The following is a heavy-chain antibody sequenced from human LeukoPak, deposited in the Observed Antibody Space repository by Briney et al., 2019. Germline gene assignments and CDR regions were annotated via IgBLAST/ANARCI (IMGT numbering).Heavy chain of an antibody. CDR3: AKDGRIYDILTGYYPGYFDY. CDR2: ISGDGGST. J-gene: IGHJ4*02. D-gene: IGHD3-9*01. CDR1: GFTFDDYA. V-gene: IGHV3-43*02. Sequence: GGSLRLSRAASGFTFDDYAMHWVRQAPGKGLEWVSLISGDGGSTYYADSVKGRFTISRDNSKNSLYLQMNSLRTEDTALYYCAKDGRIYDILTGYYPGYFDYWGQGTLVTVSS.